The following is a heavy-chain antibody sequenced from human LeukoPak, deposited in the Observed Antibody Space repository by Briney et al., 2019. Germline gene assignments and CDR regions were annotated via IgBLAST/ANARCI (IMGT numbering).Heavy chain of an antibody. V-gene: IGHV4-61*05. Sequence: PSETLSLTCTVSGDSISSSSYYWGWIRQPPGKGLEWIGYIFYSGSTDYNPSLKSRVTISIDTSKNQFSLKLSSVTAADTAVYYCARVYYSSSYDYWYFDLWGRGTLVTVSS. D-gene: IGHD6-13*01. CDR1: GDSISSSSYY. CDR2: IFYSGST. CDR3: ARVYYSSSYDYWYFDL. J-gene: IGHJ2*01.